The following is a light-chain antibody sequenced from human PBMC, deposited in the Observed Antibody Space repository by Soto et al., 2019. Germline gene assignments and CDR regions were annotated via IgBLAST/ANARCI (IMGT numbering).Light chain of an antibody. Sequence: QAVVTQEPSLTVSPGGTVTLTCGSSTGTVTNSHFPYWFQQKSGQAPRTLIFDTDNTQSWTPARFSGSLLGGKAALTLAGAQPEDEADYYCLLSYRGVRVFGGGTKLTVL. V-gene: IGLV7-46*01. CDR3: LLSYRGVRV. J-gene: IGLJ3*02. CDR2: DTD. CDR1: TGTVTNSHF.